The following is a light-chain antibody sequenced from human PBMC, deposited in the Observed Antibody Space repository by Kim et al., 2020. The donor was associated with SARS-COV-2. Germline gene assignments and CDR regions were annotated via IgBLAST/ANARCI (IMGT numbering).Light chain of an antibody. CDR1: SLRRYY. J-gene: IGLJ2*01. CDR2: GKN. Sequence: SSELTQDPAVSVALGQTVRITCQGDSLRRYYASLYQQKPGQAPVLVIYGKNNRPSGIPDRFSGSTSGNTASLTITGAQAEEEADYYCKSRDSSGKVVFGGGTKLTVL. V-gene: IGLV3-19*01. CDR3: KSRDSSGKVV.